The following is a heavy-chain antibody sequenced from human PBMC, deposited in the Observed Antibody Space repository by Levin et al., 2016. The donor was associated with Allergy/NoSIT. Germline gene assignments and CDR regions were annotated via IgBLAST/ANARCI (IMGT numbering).Heavy chain of an antibody. J-gene: IGHJ6*03. CDR2: IDPSDSYT. V-gene: IGHV5-10-1*01. CDR3: ARHDWYYGSGSQIYYMDV. Sequence: GESLKISCKGSGYSFTSYWISWVRQMPGKGLEWMGRIDPSDSYTNYSPSFQGHVTISADKSISTAYLQWSSLKASDTAMYYCARHDWYYGSGSQIYYMDVWGKGTTVTVSS. CDR1: GYSFTSYW. D-gene: IGHD3-10*01.